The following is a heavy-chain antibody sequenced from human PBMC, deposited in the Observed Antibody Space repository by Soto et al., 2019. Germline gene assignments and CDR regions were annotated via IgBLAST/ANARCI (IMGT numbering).Heavy chain of an antibody. J-gene: IGHJ6*02. D-gene: IGHD3-10*01. CDR1: GGSISSGGYY. CDR2: IYYSGST. Sequence: SETLSLTCTVSGGSISSGGYYWSWIRQHPGKGLEWIGYIYYSGSTYYNPSLKSRVTISVDTSKNQFSLKLSSVTAADTAVYYCARDFTGSASYYYGMDVWGQGTTVTVSS. CDR3: ARDFTGSASYYYGMDV. V-gene: IGHV4-31*03.